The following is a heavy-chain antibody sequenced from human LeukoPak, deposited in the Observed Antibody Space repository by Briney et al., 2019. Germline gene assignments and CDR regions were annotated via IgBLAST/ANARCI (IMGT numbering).Heavy chain of an antibody. D-gene: IGHD3-22*01. CDR3: ARGYDSSGYDF. CDR2: INHSGST. Sequence: PSETLSLTCAVYGGSFSGYYWSWIRQPPGKGLEWIGEINHSGSTNYNPSLKSRVTISVDTSKNQFSLKLSSVTAADTAVYYCARGYDSSGYDFWGQGTLVTVSS. J-gene: IGHJ4*02. V-gene: IGHV4-34*01. CDR1: GGSFSGYY.